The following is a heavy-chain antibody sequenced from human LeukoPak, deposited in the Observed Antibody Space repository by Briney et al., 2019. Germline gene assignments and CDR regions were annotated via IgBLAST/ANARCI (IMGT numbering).Heavy chain of an antibody. CDR1: GGFISSYY. D-gene: IGHD3-22*01. CDR3: ARSPFDDSSGLDY. J-gene: IGHJ4*02. Sequence: SGTLSLTCAVSGGFISSYYWSWIRQPPGKGLEWIGYIYYSGSTNYNPSLKSRVTISVDTSKNQFSLKLSSVTAADTAVYYCARSPFDDSSGLDYWGQGTLVTVSS. CDR2: IYYSGST. V-gene: IGHV4-59*08.